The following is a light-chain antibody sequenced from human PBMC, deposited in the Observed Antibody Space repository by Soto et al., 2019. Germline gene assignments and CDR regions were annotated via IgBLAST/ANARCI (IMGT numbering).Light chain of an antibody. CDR1: QSVGSSF. J-gene: IGKJ4*01. CDR2: RTS. CDR3: QQYENSPLT. V-gene: IGKV3-20*01. Sequence: EIVLTQSPDTLPLSPGERATLSCRASQSVGSSFLAWYQQKPGQAPRLLIYRTSTRATGIPDRFTGSGSGTDFTLTISRLEPEDCAVYYCQQYENSPLTFGGGTKVEIK.